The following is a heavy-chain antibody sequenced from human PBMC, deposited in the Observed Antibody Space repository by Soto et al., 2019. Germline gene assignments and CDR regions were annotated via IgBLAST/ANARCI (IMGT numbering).Heavy chain of an antibody. D-gene: IGHD6-19*01. J-gene: IGHJ6*02. Sequence: PGGALRVACAASGFTFSSYGMHWVRQAPGKGLEWVAVISYDGRNKYYADSVKGRFTISRDNSKNTLYLQMSSLRAEDTAVYYCVKDGSSGWPYYYGLDVWGQGTTVTVS. CDR1: GFTFSSYG. V-gene: IGHV3-30*18. CDR3: VKDGSSGWPYYYGLDV. CDR2: ISYDGRNK.